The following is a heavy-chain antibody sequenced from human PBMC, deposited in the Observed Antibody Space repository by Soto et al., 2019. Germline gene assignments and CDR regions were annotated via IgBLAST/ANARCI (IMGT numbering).Heavy chain of an antibody. CDR3: AHIVVAGLGYYFDY. CDR2: IYWDDDK. J-gene: IGHJ4*02. D-gene: IGHD6-19*01. CDR1: GFSLSSTRMA. Sequence: QITLKESGPTLVKPTQTLTLTCTFSGFSLSSTRMAVGWIRQPPGKALEWLALIYWDDDKRYSPFLKSRLTIPKDTSKNQVVLTMSNMDPVDTARYYCAHIVVAGLGYYFDYRGQGTLVTVSS. V-gene: IGHV2-5*02.